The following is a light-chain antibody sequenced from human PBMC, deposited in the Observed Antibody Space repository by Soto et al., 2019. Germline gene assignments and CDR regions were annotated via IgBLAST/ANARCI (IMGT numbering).Light chain of an antibody. CDR3: QQYGSSPLT. CDR1: QSVGSSY. V-gene: IGKV3-20*01. CDR2: GAS. J-gene: IGKJ3*01. Sequence: EIVLTQSPGTLSLSQGERATPSCRASQSVGSSYLAWYQQKPGRAPRLLIYGASSRATGIPDRFSGSGSGTDFTLTISRLEPEDFAVYYCQQYGSSPLTFGPGTKVDIK.